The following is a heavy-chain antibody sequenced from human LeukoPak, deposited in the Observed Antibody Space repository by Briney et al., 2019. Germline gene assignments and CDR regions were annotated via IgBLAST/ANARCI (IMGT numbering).Heavy chain of an antibody. V-gene: IGHV4-34*01. CDR1: GGSFSGYY. D-gene: IGHD5-12*01. Sequence: PSETLSPTCVVYGGSFSGYYWSWLRQPPGKGLEWIGEINHSGSTNYNPSLKSRVTLSVDPSKNQFSLKLNSVTAADTAVYYCARAPSYERFDSWGRGTLVTVSS. J-gene: IGHJ4*02. CDR3: ARAPSYERFDS. CDR2: INHSGST.